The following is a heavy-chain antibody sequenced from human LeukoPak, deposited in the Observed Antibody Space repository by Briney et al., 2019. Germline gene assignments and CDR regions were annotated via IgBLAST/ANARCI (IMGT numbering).Heavy chain of an antibody. D-gene: IGHD6-13*01. CDR2: INPSGGST. V-gene: IGHV1-46*01. CDR3: ARSSSWYTPVDY. J-gene: IGHJ4*02. Sequence: ASVKVSCKASGYTFTSYYMHWVRQAPGQGLEWMGIINPSGGSTSYAQKFQGRVTMTRDTSTSTVYMELSSLGSEDTAVYYCARSSSWYTPVDYWGQGTLATVSS. CDR1: GYTFTSYY.